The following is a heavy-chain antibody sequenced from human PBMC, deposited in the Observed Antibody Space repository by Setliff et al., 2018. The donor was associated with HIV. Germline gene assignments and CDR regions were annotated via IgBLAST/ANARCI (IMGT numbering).Heavy chain of an antibody. CDR2: IYTTGST. D-gene: IGHD1-26*01. V-gene: IGHV4-61*09. J-gene: IGHJ3*02. Sequence: SETLSLTCTVSGGSIGSGSHYWSWIRQPAGKGLEWIGHIYTTGSTNYNPSRKSRVTISADTSNNQFSLRLTSMTAADTAVYYCAKTSVGATGLYAFGIWGQGTMVTVSS. CDR3: AKTSVGATGLYAFGI. CDR1: GGSIGSGSHY.